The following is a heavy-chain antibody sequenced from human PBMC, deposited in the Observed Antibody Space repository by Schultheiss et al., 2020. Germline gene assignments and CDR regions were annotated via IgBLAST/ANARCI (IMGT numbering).Heavy chain of an antibody. CDR1: GGSFSGYY. V-gene: IGHV4-59*01. CDR3: AREETGTFNWFDP. Sequence: SETLSLTCAVYGGSFSGYYWSWIRQPPGKGLEWIGYIYYSGSTYYNPSLKSRVTISVDTSKNQFSLKVSSVTAADTAVYYCAREETGTFNWFDPWGQGTLVTVS. D-gene: IGHD1-1*01. J-gene: IGHJ5*02. CDR2: IYYSGST.